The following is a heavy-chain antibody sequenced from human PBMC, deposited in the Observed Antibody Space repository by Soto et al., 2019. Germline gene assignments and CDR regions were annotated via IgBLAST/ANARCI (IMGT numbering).Heavy chain of an antibody. CDR2: IYPGDSDT. CDR3: ARHWAGTYYDFWSGPPKLYYYYGMDV. J-gene: IGHJ6*02. CDR1: GYSFTSYW. D-gene: IGHD3-3*01. V-gene: IGHV5-51*01. Sequence: GESLKISCKGSGYSFTSYWIGWVRQMPGKGLEWMGIIYPGDSDTRYSPSFQGQVTISADKSMSTAYLQWSSLKASDTAMYYCARHWAGTYYDFWSGPPKLYYYYGMDVWGQGTTVTVSS.